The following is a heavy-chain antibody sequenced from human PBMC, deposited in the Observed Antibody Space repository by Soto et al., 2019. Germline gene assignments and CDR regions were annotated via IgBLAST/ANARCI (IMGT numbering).Heavy chain of an antibody. Sequence: ASVKVSCKASGYTFTSYAIHWVRQAPGQRLEWMGWINVGNGNTKYSQKFQGRVTITRDTSASTAYMELSSLRSEDTAVYYCARSVGAALPDYWGQGTLVTVSS. D-gene: IGHD1-26*01. CDR1: GYTFTSYA. J-gene: IGHJ4*02. CDR2: INVGNGNT. CDR3: ARSVGAALPDY. V-gene: IGHV1-3*01.